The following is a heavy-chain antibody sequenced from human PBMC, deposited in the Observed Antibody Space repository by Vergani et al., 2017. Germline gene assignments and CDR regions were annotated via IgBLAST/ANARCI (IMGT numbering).Heavy chain of an antibody. CDR2: MYHSCST. Sequence: QVRLQESGPGLVKPSETLSLTCSVSGGSMSGYYWSWIRQPPGKELEWVGYMYHSCSTNYNPSLETRVTISGHTYKNQFSLKLNSVTAADTAVYYCGRVADFYGLGSRLLDLWGQGILVTVSS. V-gene: IGHV4-59*01. CDR1: GGSMSGYY. CDR3: GRVADFYGLGSRLLDL. D-gene: IGHD3-10*01. J-gene: IGHJ5*02.